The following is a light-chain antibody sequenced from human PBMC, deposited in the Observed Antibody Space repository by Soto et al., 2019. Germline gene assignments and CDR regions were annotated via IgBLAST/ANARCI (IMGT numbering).Light chain of an antibody. CDR2: EVS. CDR3: TSYTSSNTLV. J-gene: IGLJ2*01. V-gene: IGLV2-14*01. CDR1: NRDVGGYNY. Sequence: QSALTQPASVSGSPGQSITISCTGANRDVGGYNYVSWYQHHPGKAPKLMIYEVSNRPSGVSDRFSGSKSGNTASLTISGLQAEDEADYYCTSYTSSNTLVFGGGTKLTVL.